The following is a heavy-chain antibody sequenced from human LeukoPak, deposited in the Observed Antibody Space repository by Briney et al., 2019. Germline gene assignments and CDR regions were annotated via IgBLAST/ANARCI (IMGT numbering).Heavy chain of an antibody. CDR2: INPSVGNT. CDR3: ARDLEMTTTTRYYQYYMDV. CDR1: GYTFTTYY. J-gene: IGHJ6*03. Sequence: ASVKVSCKASGYTFTTYYINWVRQAPGQGLEWMGIINPSVGNTIYAQQFQGRVTMTTDTSTSTAYMELRSLRSDDTAVYYCARDLEMTTTTRYYQYYMDVWGKGTTVTVSS. D-gene: IGHD5-24*01. V-gene: IGHV1-46*01.